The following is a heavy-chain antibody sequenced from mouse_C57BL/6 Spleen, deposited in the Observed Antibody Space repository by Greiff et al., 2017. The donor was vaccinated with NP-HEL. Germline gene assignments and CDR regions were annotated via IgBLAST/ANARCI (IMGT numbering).Heavy chain of an antibody. D-gene: IGHD3-3*01. Sequence: QVQLQQPGAELVMPGASVKLSCKASGYTFTSYWMHWVKQRPGQGLEWIGEIDPSDSYTNYNQKFTGKCTLTVDKSSSTAYMQLSSLTSEDSAVYYCARVGCSGDYWGQGTTLTVAS. V-gene: IGHV1-69*01. CDR2: IDPSDSYT. J-gene: IGHJ2*01. CDR3: ARVGCSGDY. CDR1: GYTFTSYW.